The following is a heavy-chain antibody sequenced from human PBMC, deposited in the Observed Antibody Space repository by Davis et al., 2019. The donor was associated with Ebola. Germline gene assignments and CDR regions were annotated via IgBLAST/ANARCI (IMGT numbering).Heavy chain of an antibody. CDR1: GGSVSSGSYY. CDR2: IYYSGST. J-gene: IGHJ4*02. Sequence: MPSETLSLTCTVSGGSVSSGSYYWSWIRQPPGKGLGWIGYIYYSGSTNYNPSLKSRVTISVDTSKNQFSLKLSSVTAADTAVYYCARDRGPFDYWGQGTLVTVSS. CDR3: ARDRGPFDY. V-gene: IGHV4-61*01.